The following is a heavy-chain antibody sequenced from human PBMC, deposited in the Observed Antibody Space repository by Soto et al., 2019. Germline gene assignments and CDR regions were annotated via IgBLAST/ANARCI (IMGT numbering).Heavy chain of an antibody. Sequence: PGGSLRLSCAASGFTFANAWMIWVRQAPGKGLEWVSSISSSSSYIYYADSVKGRFTISRDNAKNSLYLQMNSLRAEDTAVYYCARDPRSVVVSAATDYWGQGTLVTVSS. J-gene: IGHJ4*02. D-gene: IGHD2-2*01. CDR3: ARDPRSVVVSAATDY. CDR1: GFTFANAW. CDR2: ISSSSSYI. V-gene: IGHV3-21*01.